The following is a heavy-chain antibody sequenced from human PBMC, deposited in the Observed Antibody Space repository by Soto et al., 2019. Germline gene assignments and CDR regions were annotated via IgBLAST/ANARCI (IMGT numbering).Heavy chain of an antibody. Sequence: GESLKISCAASGFTFSSYGMHWVRQAPGKGLEWVAVIWYDGSNKYYADSVKGRFTISRDNSKNTLYLQMNSLRAEDTAVYYCARAPITMVRGENYYYYGMDVWGQGTTVTVSS. D-gene: IGHD3-10*01. J-gene: IGHJ6*02. CDR3: ARAPITMVRGENYYYYGMDV. CDR1: GFTFSSYG. CDR2: IWYDGSNK. V-gene: IGHV3-33*01.